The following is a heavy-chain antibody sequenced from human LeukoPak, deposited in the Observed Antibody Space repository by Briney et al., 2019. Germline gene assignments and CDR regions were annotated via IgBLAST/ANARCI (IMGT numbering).Heavy chain of an antibody. J-gene: IGHJ4*02. CDR3: ATREATGY. V-gene: IGHV4-39*07. CDR2: IHHSGIT. Sequence: SETLSLTCTVSGGSISSSSYYWGWIRQPPGKGLEWIGSIHHSGITYYNPFLESRVTISVDTSKNQFSLKLISVTAADTAVYYCATREATGYWGRGTLVTVSS. D-gene: IGHD1-26*01. CDR1: GGSISSSSYY.